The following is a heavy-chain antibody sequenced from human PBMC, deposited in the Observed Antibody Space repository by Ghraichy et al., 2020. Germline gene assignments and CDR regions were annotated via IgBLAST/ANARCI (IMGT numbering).Heavy chain of an antibody. V-gene: IGHV4-39*01. CDR1: GGSISSSSYY. CDR2: IYYSGST. J-gene: IGHJ4*02. CDR3: ARQGITMVRGVILPNLFDY. D-gene: IGHD3-10*01. Sequence: SETLSLTCTVSGGSISSSSYYWGWIRQPPGKGLEWIGSIYYSGSTYYNPSLKSRVTISVDTSKNQFSLKLSSVTAADTAVYYCARQGITMVRGVILPNLFDYWGQGTLVTVSS.